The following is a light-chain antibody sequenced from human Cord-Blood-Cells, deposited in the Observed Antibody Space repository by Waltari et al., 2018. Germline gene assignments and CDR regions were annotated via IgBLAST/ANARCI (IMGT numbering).Light chain of an antibody. CDR2: DAS. Sequence: DIKITQPPSSLSASVGDRVTITCQASQAISNYLNWYQQKPGKAPKLLIYDASNLETGVPSRFSGSGSGTDFTFTISSLQPEDIATYYCQQYDNLPFTFGPGTKVDIK. J-gene: IGKJ3*01. V-gene: IGKV1-33*01. CDR1: QAISNY. CDR3: QQYDNLPFT.